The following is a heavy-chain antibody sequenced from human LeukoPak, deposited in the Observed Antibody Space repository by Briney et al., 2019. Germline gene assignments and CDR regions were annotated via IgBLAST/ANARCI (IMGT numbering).Heavy chain of an antibody. J-gene: IGHJ3*02. D-gene: IGHD3-22*01. CDR2: TYYRSKWYN. CDR1: GDSVSSNSAA. V-gene: IGHV6-1*01. CDR3: AREQNYYDSSGYQASDAFDI. Sequence: SQTLSLTCAISGDSVSSNSAAWNWIRQSPSRGLAWLGRTYYRSKWYNDYAVSVKSRITINPDTSKNPFSLQLNSVTPEDTAVYYCAREQNYYDSSGYQASDAFDIWGQGKMVTVSS.